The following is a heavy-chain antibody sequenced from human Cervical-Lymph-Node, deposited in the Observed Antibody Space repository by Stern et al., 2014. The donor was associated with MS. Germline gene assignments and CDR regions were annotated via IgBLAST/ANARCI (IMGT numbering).Heavy chain of an antibody. CDR2: VYLDDSDA. D-gene: IGHD6-13*01. CDR3: AREGYSSTYYYFDY. CDR1: GDSISNYW. J-gene: IGHJ4*02. Sequence: VQLVQSGAELKKPGESLKISCKGSGDSISNYWIGWVRQKPGKGLEWMGIVYLDDSDARYNPSFQGQVTISADRSTNTAYLQWNSLQASDSGVYYCAREGYSSTYYYFDYWGQGTLVTVSS. V-gene: IGHV5-51*01.